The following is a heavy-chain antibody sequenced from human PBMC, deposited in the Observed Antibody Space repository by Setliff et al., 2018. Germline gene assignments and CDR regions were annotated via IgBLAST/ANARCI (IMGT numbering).Heavy chain of an antibody. CDR3: ARAAITIFGVVTPFDY. V-gene: IGHV3-7*01. CDR2: INQDGGET. CDR1: GFTFSDYY. J-gene: IGHJ4*02. D-gene: IGHD3-3*01. Sequence: PGGSLRLSCAASGFTFSDYYMTWVRQAPGKGLEWVANINQDGGETYYVDSVKGRFTISRDNAKNSLYLQMNSLRAEDTAVYYCARAAITIFGVVTPFDYWGQGTLVTVSS.